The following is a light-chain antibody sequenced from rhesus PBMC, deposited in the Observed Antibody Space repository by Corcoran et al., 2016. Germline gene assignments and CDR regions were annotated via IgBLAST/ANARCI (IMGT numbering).Light chain of an antibody. V-gene: IGKV3-24*04. CDR3: QQSSNLWT. J-gene: IGKJ1*01. CDR1: QSVGSD. Sequence: ETVVTQSPATLALSPGERATLSCRARQSVGSDLAWYQQKPGQAPRLLIYGASSRATGFPDRFSGSGSGTDFTLTFSSLEPEDVGVYYCQQSSNLWTFGQGTKVEIK. CDR2: GAS.